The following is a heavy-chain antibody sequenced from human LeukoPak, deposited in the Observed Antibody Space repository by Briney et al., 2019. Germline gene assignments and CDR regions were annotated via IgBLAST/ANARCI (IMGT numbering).Heavy chain of an antibody. CDR2: IHNSRRT. J-gene: IGHJ4*02. Sequence: PSETLSLTCTVSGGSISSYYWSWIRQPPGKGLEYIGYIHNSRRTNYNPSLNSRVTISVDTSKNQFSLKLSSVTAADTAVYYCARHETGSGGWHVLDYWGQGTLVTVSS. V-gene: IGHV4-59*08. D-gene: IGHD6-19*01. CDR1: GGSISSYY. CDR3: ARHETGSGGWHVLDY.